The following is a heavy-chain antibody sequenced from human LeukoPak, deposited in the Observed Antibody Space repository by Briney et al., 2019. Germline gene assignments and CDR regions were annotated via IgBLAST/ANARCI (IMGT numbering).Heavy chain of an antibody. V-gene: IGHV3-48*03. Sequence: PGGSLRLSCAASGFTFSSYEMNWVRQAPGKGLEWVSYISSSGSTIYYADSVKGRFTISRDNAKNSLYLQMNSLRAEDTAVYYCARDSGYSYGHGGYYFDYWGQGTLSPSPQ. CDR3: ARDSGYSYGHGGYYFDY. J-gene: IGHJ4*02. CDR1: GFTFSSYE. CDR2: ISSSGSTI. D-gene: IGHD5-18*01.